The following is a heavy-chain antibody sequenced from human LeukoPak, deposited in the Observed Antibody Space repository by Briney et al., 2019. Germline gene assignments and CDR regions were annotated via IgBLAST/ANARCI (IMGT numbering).Heavy chain of an antibody. CDR3: AKIAAANCGGDCYSGAYYFDY. D-gene: IGHD2-21*02. Sequence: GGSLRLSCAASGFTLSTYGMHWVRQAPGKGLEGVAFIRYDGSNKYYADSVKGRFTISRDNSKNTLYLQMNSLRAEDTAVYYCAKIAAANCGGDCYSGAYYFDYWGQGTLVTVSS. CDR1: GFTLSTYG. CDR2: IRYDGSNK. J-gene: IGHJ4*02. V-gene: IGHV3-30*02.